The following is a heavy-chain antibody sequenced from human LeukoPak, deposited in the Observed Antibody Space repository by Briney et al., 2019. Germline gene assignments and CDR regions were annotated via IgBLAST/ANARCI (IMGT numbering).Heavy chain of an antibody. CDR3: ATTQGGYFDY. D-gene: IGHD3-16*01. J-gene: IGHJ4*02. CDR1: GYTLTELS. CDR2: FDPEDGET. Sequence: GASVRVSCKVSGYTLTELSMHWVRQAPGKGREWMGGFDPEDGETIYAQKFQGRVTMTEDTSTDTAYMELSSLRSEDTAVYYCATTQGGYFDYWAREPWSPSPQ. V-gene: IGHV1-24*01.